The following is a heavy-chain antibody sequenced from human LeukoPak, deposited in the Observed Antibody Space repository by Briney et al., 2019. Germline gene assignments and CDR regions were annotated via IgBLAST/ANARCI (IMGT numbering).Heavy chain of an antibody. D-gene: IGHD3-10*01. J-gene: IGHJ3*02. V-gene: IGHV1-18*01. Sequence: ASVKVSCKASGYTFTSFGITWVRQAPGQGLEWMGWISAYNGNTNYAQKFQGRVTMTTDTSTSTVYMELRSLRSDDTAVYYCATLRRPGTNYYGSGSYYNDAFDIWGQGTMVTVSS. CDR1: GYTFTSFG. CDR3: ATLRRPGTNYYGSGSYYNDAFDI. CDR2: ISAYNGNT.